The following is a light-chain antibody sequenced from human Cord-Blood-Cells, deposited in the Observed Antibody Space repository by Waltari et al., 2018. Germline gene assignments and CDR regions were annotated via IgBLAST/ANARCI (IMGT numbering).Light chain of an antibody. V-gene: IGLV3-1*01. CDR1: KLGTKS. Sequence: YALTQPDSVSVPPRQPASITCPGDKLGTKSAFWYLQKPGQSPVLVIYQDSKWHSGIPGRFSCSNSGNTATLTIRGTQAMDESDYYCQAWDSSAAVFGGGTKLTVL. J-gene: IGLJ2*01. CDR3: QAWDSSAAV. CDR2: QDS.